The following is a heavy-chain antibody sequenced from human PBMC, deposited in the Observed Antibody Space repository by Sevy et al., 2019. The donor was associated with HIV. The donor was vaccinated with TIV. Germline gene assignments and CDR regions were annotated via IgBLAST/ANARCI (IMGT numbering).Heavy chain of an antibody. CDR1: GYTLTELS. Sequence: ASVKVSCKVSGYTLTELSMHWVRQAPGKGLEWMGGFDPEDGETIYAQKFQGRVTMTEDTSTDTAYMELSSLRSEDTAVYYCATSRRYYDILTGYYTFLYLDYWGQGTLVTVSS. CDR3: ATSRRYYDILTGYYTFLYLDY. J-gene: IGHJ4*02. V-gene: IGHV1-24*01. CDR2: FDPEDGET. D-gene: IGHD3-9*01.